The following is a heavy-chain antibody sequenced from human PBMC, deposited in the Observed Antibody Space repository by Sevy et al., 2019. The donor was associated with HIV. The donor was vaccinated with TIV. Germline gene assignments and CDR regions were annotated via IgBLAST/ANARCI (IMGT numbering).Heavy chain of an antibody. CDR2: INHSGST. CDR3: AREGGDYDILTGYSPRYGMDV. D-gene: IGHD3-9*01. CDR1: GGSFSGYF. Sequence: SEILSLTCVVSGGSFSGYFWSWIRQPPGKGLEWIGEINHSGSTNYNPSLKGRVTISVDTSKNQFSLKLSSVTAADTAVYYCAREGGDYDILTGYSPRYGMDVWGQGTTVTVSS. V-gene: IGHV4-34*01. J-gene: IGHJ6*02.